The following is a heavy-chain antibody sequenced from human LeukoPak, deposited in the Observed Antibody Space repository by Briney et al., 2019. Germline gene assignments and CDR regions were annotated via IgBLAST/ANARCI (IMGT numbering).Heavy chain of an antibody. D-gene: IGHD3-22*01. Sequence: KQSGPTLVNPTQTLTLTCTFSGFSLSTSVMCVSWIRQPPGKALEWLARIDWDDDKYYSTSLKTRLTISKDTSKNQVVLTMTNMDPVDTATYYCARIGYYDSSGYPAMFFDIWGQGTMVTVSS. V-gene: IGHV2-70*11. J-gene: IGHJ3*02. CDR1: GFSLSTSVMC. CDR3: ARIGYYDSSGYPAMFFDI. CDR2: IDWDDDK.